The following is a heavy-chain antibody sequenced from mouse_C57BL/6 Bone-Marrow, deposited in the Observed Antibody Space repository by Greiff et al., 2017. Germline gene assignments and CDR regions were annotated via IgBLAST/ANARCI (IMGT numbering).Heavy chain of an antibody. J-gene: IGHJ1*03. CDR3: ARGIYYGSGYCDV. V-gene: IGHV1-26*01. CDR2: INPNNGGT. CDR1: GYTFTDYY. D-gene: IGHD1-1*01. Sequence: VQLQQSGPELVKPGASVKISCKASGYTFTDYYMNWVKQSHGKSLEWIGDINPNNGGTSYNQKFKGKATLTVDKSSSTAYMELRSLTSEDSAVYYCARGIYYGSGYCDVWGTGTTVTVSS.